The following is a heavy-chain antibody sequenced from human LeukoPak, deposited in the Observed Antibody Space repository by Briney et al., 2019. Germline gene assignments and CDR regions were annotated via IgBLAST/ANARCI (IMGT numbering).Heavy chain of an antibody. Sequence: SETLSLTCAVYGGSFSGYYWSWIRQPPGKGLEWIGEINHSGSTNYNPSLKSRVTISVDTSKNQFSLKLSSVTAADTAVYYCASPAGSGSYGAHGAFDYWGQGTLVTVSS. D-gene: IGHD4-17*01. J-gene: IGHJ4*02. V-gene: IGHV4-34*01. CDR1: GGSFSGYY. CDR3: ASPAGSGSYGAHGAFDY. CDR2: INHSGST.